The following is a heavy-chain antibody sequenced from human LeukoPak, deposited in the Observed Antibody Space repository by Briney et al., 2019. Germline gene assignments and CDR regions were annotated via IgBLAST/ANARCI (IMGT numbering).Heavy chain of an antibody. CDR3: ARHGSADNWKLFDY. V-gene: IGHV4-39*01. CDR2: IYYTGNT. Sequence: SETLSLTCTVSGGSITSSSYSWDWIRQPPGEGLEWIGSIYYTGNTYYNPSLKSRLTISVDTSKNQFSLKLSSVTAADTAVYYCARHGSADNWKLFDYWGQGTLVTVSS. CDR1: GGSITSSSYS. D-gene: IGHD1-20*01. J-gene: IGHJ4*02.